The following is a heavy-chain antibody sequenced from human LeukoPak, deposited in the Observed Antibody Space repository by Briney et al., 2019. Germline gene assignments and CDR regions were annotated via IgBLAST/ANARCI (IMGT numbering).Heavy chain of an antibody. J-gene: IGHJ4*02. CDR1: RFPFSVYE. Sequence: GGSLRLSCAVSRFPFSVYEMNWVRQAPGKGLEWVSNIASSGTTKYYADSVKGRFSISRDNAKSSLYLQMNSLRVEDTAVYYCALLAVASDFDYWGQGALVTVSS. CDR2: IASSGTTK. CDR3: ALLAVASDFDY. D-gene: IGHD6-19*01. V-gene: IGHV3-48*03.